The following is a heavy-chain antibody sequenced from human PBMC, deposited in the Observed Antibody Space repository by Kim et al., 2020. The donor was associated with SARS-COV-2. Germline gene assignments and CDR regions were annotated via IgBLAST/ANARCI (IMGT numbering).Heavy chain of an antibody. V-gene: IGHV4-31*03. Sequence: SETLSLTCTVSGGSSSSGGYYWSWIRQHPGKGLEWIWYFCYSGSTDYNPSLKSRVTISVDTSKNQCSLKLSSVTAADTAVYYCAGGLGHYYGMDVWGQGTTVTVSS. J-gene: IGHJ6*02. CDR1: GGSSSSGGYY. CDR3: AGGLGHYYGMDV. D-gene: IGHD6-19*01. CDR2: FCYSGST.